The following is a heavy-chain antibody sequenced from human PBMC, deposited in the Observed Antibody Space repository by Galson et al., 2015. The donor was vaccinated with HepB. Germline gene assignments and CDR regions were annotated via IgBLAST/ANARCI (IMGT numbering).Heavy chain of an antibody. V-gene: IGHV7-4-1*02. D-gene: IGHD1-26*01. J-gene: IGHJ3*02. CDR3: ARSQWELPALDI. CDR2: INTNTGNP. Sequence: SVKVSCKASGYSFTNYAINWVRQAPGQGLEWMAWINTNTGNPTYAQGFTGRFVFSLDTSVSRAHLQISSLKVEDTAIYYCARSQWELPALDIWGQGTMVTGSS. CDR1: GYSFTNYA.